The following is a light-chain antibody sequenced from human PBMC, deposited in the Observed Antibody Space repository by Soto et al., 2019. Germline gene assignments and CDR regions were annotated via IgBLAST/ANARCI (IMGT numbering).Light chain of an antibody. Sequence: EIVLTQSPGTLSLSPGERATLSCRASQSVSSSYLAWYQQKPGQAPRPLIYGASSRAIGIPDRLSGSGSGKDFTLTISRLEPEDFAVYYCEQYGSSPWTFGQGTKVEIK. CDR1: QSVSSSY. CDR3: EQYGSSPWT. V-gene: IGKV3-20*01. CDR2: GAS. J-gene: IGKJ1*01.